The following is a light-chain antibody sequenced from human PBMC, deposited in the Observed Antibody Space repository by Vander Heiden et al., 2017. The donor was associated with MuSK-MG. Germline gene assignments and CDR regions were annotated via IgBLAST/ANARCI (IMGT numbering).Light chain of an antibody. V-gene: IGLV1-44*01. J-gene: IGLJ1*01. Sequence: QSVLTQPPSASGTPGQRVTISCSGSSSNIGSNPVNWYQQPPGTAPKLLIYSNNQRPSGVPDRFSGSKFGTSASLAISGLQSEDEADYYCAAWDDSLNGYVFGTGTKVTVL. CDR3: AAWDDSLNGYV. CDR2: SNN. CDR1: SSNIGSNP.